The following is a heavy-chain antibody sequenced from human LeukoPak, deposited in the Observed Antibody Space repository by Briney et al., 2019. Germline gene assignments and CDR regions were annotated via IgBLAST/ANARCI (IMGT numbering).Heavy chain of an antibody. CDR2: IYYSGST. V-gene: IGHV4-31*03. CDR3: ARDSYYYGSGESAFDI. CDR1: GGSISSGGYY. D-gene: IGHD3-10*01. Sequence: SETLSLTCTVSGGSISSGGYYWSWIRQHPGKGLEWIGYIYYSGSTYYNPSLKSRVTISVDTSKNQFSLKLSSVTAADTAVYYCARDSYYYGSGESAFDIWGQGTMVTVSS. J-gene: IGHJ3*02.